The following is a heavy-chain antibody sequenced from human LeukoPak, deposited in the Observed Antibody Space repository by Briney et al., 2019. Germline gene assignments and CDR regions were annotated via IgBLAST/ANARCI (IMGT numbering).Heavy chain of an antibody. Sequence: GGSLRLSCAASGFTFSSYGMHWVRQAPGKGLKWVAFIRYDGSNKYYADSVKGRFTISRDNSKSTLSLQMNSLRAEDTAVYYCAKPLLYDILTGLTVDAFDFWGQGTLVTVSS. V-gene: IGHV3-30*02. CDR1: GFTFSSYG. CDR3: AKPLLYDILTGLTVDAFDF. J-gene: IGHJ3*01. D-gene: IGHD3-9*01. CDR2: IRYDGSNK.